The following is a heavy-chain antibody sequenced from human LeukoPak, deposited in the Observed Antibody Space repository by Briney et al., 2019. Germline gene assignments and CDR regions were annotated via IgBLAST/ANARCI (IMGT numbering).Heavy chain of an antibody. CDR3: AAYSSGTMFDS. J-gene: IGHJ4*02. CDR2: IFPTGRA. CDR1: GGSIPRSGSY. D-gene: IGHD4-11*01. Sequence: SETLSLTCTVSGGSIPRSGSYWGWVRQPPGKGLEWIGSIFPTGRAYYNPSLKSRVTISIDTSRNQFTLKQSSVTASDTSIYYCAAYSSGTMFDSWGPGALVTVSS. V-gene: IGHV4-39*01.